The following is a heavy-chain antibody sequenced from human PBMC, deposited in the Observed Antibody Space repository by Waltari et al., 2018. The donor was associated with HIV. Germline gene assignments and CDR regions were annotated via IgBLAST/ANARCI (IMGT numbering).Heavy chain of an antibody. Sequence: EVQLVESGGGLVQPGGSLRLSCAASGFPFSSYWMSWVRQAPGKGLGWVDNIKQDGSEKYYVDSVKGRFTISRDNAENSLYLQMNSLRAEDTAVYYCARGGFYGSGSKVNWGQGTLVTVSS. D-gene: IGHD3-10*01. CDR3: ARGGFYGSGSKVN. J-gene: IGHJ4*02. CDR2: IKQDGSEK. CDR1: GFPFSSYW. V-gene: IGHV3-7*04.